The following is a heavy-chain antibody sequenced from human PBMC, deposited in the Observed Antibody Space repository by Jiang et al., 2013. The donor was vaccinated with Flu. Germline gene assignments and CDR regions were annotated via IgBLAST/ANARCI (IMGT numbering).Heavy chain of an antibody. CDR2: ISAYNGNT. Sequence: GAEVKKPGSSVKVSCKASGYTFTSYGISWVRQAPGQGLEWMGWISAYNGNTNYAQKLQGRVTMTTDTSTSTAYMELRSLRSDDTAVYYCAREGRYYDSSGSEPYYFGMDVWGQGTTVT. J-gene: IGHJ6*02. D-gene: IGHD3-22*01. CDR3: AREGRYYDSSGSEPYYFGMDV. V-gene: IGHV1-18*01. CDR1: GYTFTSYG.